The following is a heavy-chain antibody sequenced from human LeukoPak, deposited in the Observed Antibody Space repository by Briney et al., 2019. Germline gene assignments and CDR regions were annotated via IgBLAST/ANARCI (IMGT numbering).Heavy chain of an antibody. V-gene: IGHV4-39*01. J-gene: IGHJ2*01. Sequence: PSETLSLTCTVSGGSISSSRYYWGWIRQPPGKGLEWIGSIYYSGSTYYNPSLKSRVTISVDTSKNQFSLKLSSVTAADTAVYYCVRRSPGAQWYFDLWGRGTLVTVSS. CDR3: VRRSPGAQWYFDL. CDR2: IYYSGST. CDR1: GGSISSSRYY. D-gene: IGHD3-10*01.